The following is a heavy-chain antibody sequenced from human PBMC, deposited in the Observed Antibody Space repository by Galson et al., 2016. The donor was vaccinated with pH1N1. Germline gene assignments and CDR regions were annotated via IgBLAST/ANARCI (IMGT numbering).Heavy chain of an antibody. CDR3: ASYRNGHNSPFDY. J-gene: IGHJ4*02. CDR1: GGTFSSYA. Sequence: SVKVSCKASGGTFSSYAISWVRQAPGQGLEWMGRIIPIIGIANYAQNFQGRVTITADESTSTAYMELSSLRSEDTAVYYGASYRNGHNSPFDYWGQGNLGTVSP. D-gene: IGHD5-24*01. V-gene: IGHV1-69*04. CDR2: IIPIIGIA.